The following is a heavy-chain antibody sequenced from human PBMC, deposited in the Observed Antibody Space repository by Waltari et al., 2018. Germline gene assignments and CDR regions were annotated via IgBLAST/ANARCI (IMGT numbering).Heavy chain of an antibody. CDR1: GFTFSSYS. Sequence: EVQLVESGGGLVKPGGSLRLSCAASGFTFSSYSMNWVRQAPGKGLEWVSSISSSSSYIYYADSVKGRFTISRDNAKNSLYLQMNSLRAEDTAVYYCARTSITMLVEDYWGQGTLVTVSS. J-gene: IGHJ4*02. V-gene: IGHV3-21*01. CDR2: ISSSSSYI. CDR3: ARTSITMLVEDY. D-gene: IGHD3-22*01.